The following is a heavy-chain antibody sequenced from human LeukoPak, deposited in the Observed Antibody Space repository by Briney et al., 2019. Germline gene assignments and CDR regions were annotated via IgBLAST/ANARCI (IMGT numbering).Heavy chain of an antibody. CDR3: ARDLRVWFFDP. J-gene: IGHJ5*02. Sequence: VASVKVSCKASGYTFTGYYMHWVRRAPGQGLEWMGWINPNSGGTNYTQKFQGRVTMTRDTSISTAYMELSRLRSDDTAVYYCARDLRVWFFDPWGQGTLVTVSS. D-gene: IGHD3/OR15-3a*01. V-gene: IGHV1-2*02. CDR1: GYTFTGYY. CDR2: INPNSGGT.